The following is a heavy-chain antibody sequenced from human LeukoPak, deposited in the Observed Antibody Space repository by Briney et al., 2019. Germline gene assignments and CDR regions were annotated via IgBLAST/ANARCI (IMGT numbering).Heavy chain of an antibody. CDR2: ISDSGGRT. CDR1: GITLSNYG. V-gene: IGHV3-23*01. D-gene: IGHD3-22*01. Sequence: PGGSLRLSCAVSGITLSNYGMSWVRQAPGKGLEWVAGISDSGGRTNYADSVKGRFTISRDNPKNTLYLQMNSLRAEDTAVYFCAKRGVVIRVILVGFHKEANYFDSGGQGVLVTVSS. CDR3: AKRGVVIRVILVGFHKEANYFDS. J-gene: IGHJ4*02.